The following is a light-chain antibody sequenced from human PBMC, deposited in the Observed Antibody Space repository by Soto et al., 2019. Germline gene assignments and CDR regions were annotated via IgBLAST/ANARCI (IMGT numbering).Light chain of an antibody. CDR2: DAS. J-gene: IGKJ4*01. Sequence: EIQMTQSPSTLSASVGDRVTITCRASQSISSYLAWYQQKPGKPPKLLIYDASSVESGAPSRFSGSGSGTDFSLTISILQADDFATYCWQRRDSYPVTFGGGTKVNIK. CDR1: QSISSY. CDR3: QRRDSYPVT. V-gene: IGKV1-5*01.